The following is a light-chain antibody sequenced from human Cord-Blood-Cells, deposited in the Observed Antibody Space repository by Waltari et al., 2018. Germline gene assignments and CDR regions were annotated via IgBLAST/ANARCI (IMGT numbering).Light chain of an antibody. CDR1: CSDVCGYNY. Sequence: QSALTQPASVSGSTGQSITIACTGTCSDVCGYNYVSWYQQHPGKAPKLIIYDVSNRAAGVTNRFSRSTSGNTASLTSSGLQAEDEADYYCRAYTNSSTLVFGGGTKLTVL. V-gene: IGLV2-14*03. CDR3: RAYTNSSTLV. J-gene: IGLJ3*02. CDR2: DVS.